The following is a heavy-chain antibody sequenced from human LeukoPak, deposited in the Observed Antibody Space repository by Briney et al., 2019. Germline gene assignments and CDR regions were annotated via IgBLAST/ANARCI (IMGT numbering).Heavy chain of an antibody. CDR1: GFTFDDYT. D-gene: IGHD3-10*01. CDR2: ISWDGGST. J-gene: IGHJ4*02. V-gene: IGHV3-43*01. CDR3: VLLSLSPG. Sequence: SGGSLRLSCAASGFTFDDYTMHWVRQAPGKGLEWASLISWDGGSTYYADSVKGRFTISRDNSKNSLYLQMNSLRAEDTAVYYCVLLSLSPGWGQGTLVTVSS.